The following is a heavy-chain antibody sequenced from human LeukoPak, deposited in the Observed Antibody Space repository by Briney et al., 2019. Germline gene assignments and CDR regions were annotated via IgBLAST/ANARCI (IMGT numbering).Heavy chain of an antibody. CDR3: ARSYSGYDYLDY. CDR1: GYSFPSYW. J-gene: IGHJ4*02. V-gene: IGHV5-10-1*01. CDR2: IDPSDSYT. D-gene: IGHD5-12*01. Sequence: GESLKISCKGSGYSFPSYWITCVRQMPGKGLEWMGRIDPSDSYTNYSPSFQGHVTISADKSISTAYLQWSSLKASDTAMYYCARSYSGYDYLDYWGQGTLVTVSS.